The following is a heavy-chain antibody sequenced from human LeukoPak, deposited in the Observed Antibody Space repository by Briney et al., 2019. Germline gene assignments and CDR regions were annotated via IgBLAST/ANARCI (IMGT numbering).Heavy chain of an antibody. CDR1: GGSFSGYY. V-gene: IGHV4-34*01. CDR2: INHSGST. Sequence: SETLSLTCAVYGGSFSGYYWGWIRQPPGKGLEWIGEINHSGSTNYNPSLKSRVTISVDTSKNQFSLKLSSVTAADTAVYYCARGGAMVRGPRYYMDVWGKGTTVTVSS. J-gene: IGHJ6*03. D-gene: IGHD3-10*01. CDR3: ARGGAMVRGPRYYMDV.